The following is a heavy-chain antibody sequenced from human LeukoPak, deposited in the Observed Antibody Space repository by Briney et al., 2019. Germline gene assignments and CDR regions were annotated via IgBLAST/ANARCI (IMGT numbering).Heavy chain of an antibody. CDR1: GGSFSGYY. CDR2: INHSGST. CDR3: ARGRLFYYYGSGSYIDY. Sequence: SGTLSLTCAVYGGSFSGYYWSWIRQPPGKGLEWIGEINHSGSTNYNPSLKSRVTISVDTSKNQFSLKLSSVTAADTAVYYCARGRLFYYYGSGSYIDYWGQGTLVTVSS. D-gene: IGHD3-10*01. J-gene: IGHJ4*02. V-gene: IGHV4-34*01.